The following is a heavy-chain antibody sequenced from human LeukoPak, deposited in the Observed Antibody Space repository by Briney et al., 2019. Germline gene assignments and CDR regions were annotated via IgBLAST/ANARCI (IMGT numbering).Heavy chain of an antibody. CDR2: IKQDGSEK. Sequence: TGGSLRLSCAASGFTFSSYWMSWVRQAPGKGLEWVANIKQDGSEKYYVDSVKGRFTISRDNAKNSLYLQMNSLRAEDTAVYYCARDVIDCGDRWFDPWGQGTLVTVSS. CDR3: ARDVIDCGDRWFDP. D-gene: IGHD4-17*01. CDR1: GFTFSSYW. V-gene: IGHV3-7*01. J-gene: IGHJ5*02.